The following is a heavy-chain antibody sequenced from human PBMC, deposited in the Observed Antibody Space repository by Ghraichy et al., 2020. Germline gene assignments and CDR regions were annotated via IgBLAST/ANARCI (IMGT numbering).Heavy chain of an antibody. J-gene: IGHJ4*02. D-gene: IGHD3-22*01. V-gene: IGHV3-23*01. CDR1: GFTFSSYA. CDR2: ISGSGGST. Sequence: LSLTCAASGFTFSSYAMSWVRQAPGKGLEWVSGISGSGGSTYYADSVKGRFTISRDNSKNTLYLQMNSLRAEDTAVYYCAKVNTYYYDSSGYFPLDYWGQGTLVTVSS. CDR3: AKVNTYYYDSSGYFPLDY.